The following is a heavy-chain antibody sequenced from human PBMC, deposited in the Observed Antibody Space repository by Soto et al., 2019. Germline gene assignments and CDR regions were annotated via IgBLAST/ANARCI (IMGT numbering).Heavy chain of an antibody. V-gene: IGHV4-31*03. CDR3: ARDRLMATAGTARHYFGLDV. Sequence: QVQLQESGPGLVKPSQTLSLTCTVSGGSIRSGGYYWSWVRQNPRRGLEWIGNIYYSGNTYYTPSIKSRLTISVDTSKNQFSLHLSSVTAADTAVYSCARDRLMATAGTARHYFGLDVWGQATTVTVSS. D-gene: IGHD5-18*01. CDR1: GGSIRSGGYY. CDR2: IYYSGNT. J-gene: IGHJ6*02.